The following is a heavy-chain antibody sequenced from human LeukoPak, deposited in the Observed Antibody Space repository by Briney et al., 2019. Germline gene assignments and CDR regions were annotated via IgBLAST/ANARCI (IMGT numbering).Heavy chain of an antibody. Sequence: PSETLSLTCAVYGGSFSGYYWSWIRQPPGKGLEWIGEINHSGSTSYNPSLKSRVTISVDTSKNQFSLKLSSVTAADTAVYYCARGAPHYYDSSGYYQEGAFDIWGQGTMVTVSS. J-gene: IGHJ3*02. CDR3: ARGAPHYYDSSGYYQEGAFDI. V-gene: IGHV4-34*01. CDR2: INHSGST. CDR1: GGSFSGYY. D-gene: IGHD3-22*01.